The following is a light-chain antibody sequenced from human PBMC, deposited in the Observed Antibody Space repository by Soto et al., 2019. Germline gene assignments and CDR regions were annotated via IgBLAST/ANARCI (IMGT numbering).Light chain of an antibody. CDR2: GAS. J-gene: IGKJ1*01. V-gene: IGKV3-20*01. CDR1: QSVSSSY. Sequence: EILLTQSPGTLSLSPGERATLSCRASQSVSSSYLAWYQRKPGQAPRPLIYGASSRAIGIPDRFSGSGSGTDFTLTISRLEPEDFAVYYCQQYGSSPWTFGQGTKVDI. CDR3: QQYGSSPWT.